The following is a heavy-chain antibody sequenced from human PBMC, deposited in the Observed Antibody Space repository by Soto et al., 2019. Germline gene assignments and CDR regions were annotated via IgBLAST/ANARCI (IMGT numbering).Heavy chain of an antibody. CDR1: GFTFSSYW. CDR2: INSDGSST. J-gene: IGHJ5*02. CDR3: ARGVWNYYDSSGYLSGFDP. Sequence: EVQLVESGGGLVQPGGSLRLSCAASGFTFSSYWMHWVRQAPGKGLVWVSRINSDGSSTSYADSVKGRFTISRDNAKNTLYLQMNRLRAEDTAVYYCARGVWNYYDSSGYLSGFDPWGQGTLVTVSS. V-gene: IGHV3-74*01. D-gene: IGHD3-22*01.